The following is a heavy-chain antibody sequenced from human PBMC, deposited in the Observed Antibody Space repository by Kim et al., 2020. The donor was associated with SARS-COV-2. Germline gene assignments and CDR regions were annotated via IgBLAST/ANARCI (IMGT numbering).Heavy chain of an antibody. CDR1: GFTFSSYS. D-gene: IGHD3-22*01. Sequence: GGSLRLSCAASGFTFSSYSMNWVRQAPGKGLEWVSSISSSSSYIYYADSVKGRFTISRDNAKNSRYLQMNSLRAEDTAVYYCARVEGWDNYESYWGQGTLVTVSS. V-gene: IGHV3-21*01. J-gene: IGHJ4*02. CDR2: ISSSSSYI. CDR3: ARVEGWDNYESY.